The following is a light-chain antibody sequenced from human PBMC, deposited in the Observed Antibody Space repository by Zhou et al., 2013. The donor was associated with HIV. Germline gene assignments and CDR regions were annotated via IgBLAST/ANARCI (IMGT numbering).Light chain of an antibody. CDR3: QQSYSVPPT. Sequence: DIQMTQSPSSLSASAGDRVTITCRASQTISNYLNWYQQKPGKAPTLLIYKASNLQSGVPVKFSGSGSGADFTLTINSLQPEDFATYFCQQSYSVPPTFGQGTKLE. CDR2: KAS. V-gene: IGKV1-39*01. CDR1: QTISNY. J-gene: IGKJ2*01.